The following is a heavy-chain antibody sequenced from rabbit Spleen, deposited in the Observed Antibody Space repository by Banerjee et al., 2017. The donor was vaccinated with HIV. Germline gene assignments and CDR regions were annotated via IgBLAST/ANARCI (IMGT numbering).Heavy chain of an antibody. D-gene: IGHD1-1*01. J-gene: IGHJ4*01. V-gene: IGHV1S40*01. CDR3: ARDLTSVIGWNFNL. CDR2: INTATGKP. Sequence: QSLEESGGGLVKPGASLTLTCTASGVSFSDRDVMCWVRQAPGKGLEWIACINTATGKPVYATWAKGRFTISETSSTTVTLQMTSLTAADTATYFCARDLTSVIGWNFNLWGPGTLVTVS. CDR1: GVSFSDRDV.